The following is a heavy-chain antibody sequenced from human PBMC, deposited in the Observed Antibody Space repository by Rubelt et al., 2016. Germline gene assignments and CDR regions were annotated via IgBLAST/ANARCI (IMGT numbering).Heavy chain of an antibody. J-gene: IGHJ4*02. CDR2: INSDGSIT. D-gene: IGHD6-13*01. CDR3: VSSSLDY. V-gene: IGHV3-74*01. Sequence: EVQLVESGGGLVQPGGSLRLSCAASGFTLSSYWMHWVRQAPGKGLVWVSRINSDGSITRYADSLKGRFTISRDNDKNTLYLQMNSLRAEDTAVYYCVSSSLDYWGQGTLVTVSS. CDR1: GFTLSSYW.